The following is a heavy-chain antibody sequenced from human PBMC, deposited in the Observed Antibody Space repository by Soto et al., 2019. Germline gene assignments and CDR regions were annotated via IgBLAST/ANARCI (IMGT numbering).Heavy chain of an antibody. V-gene: IGHV4-59*01. Sequence: QVQLQESGPGLVKPSETLSLTCTVSGGSISSYYWSWIRQPPGKGLEWIGYIYYSGSTNYNPSLKSRVTISVDTSKNQFSLKLSSVTAADTAVYYCARSQDTNYYDSSGYQFDYWGQGTLVTVSS. D-gene: IGHD3-22*01. CDR2: IYYSGST. J-gene: IGHJ4*02. CDR3: ARSQDTNYYDSSGYQFDY. CDR1: GGSISSYY.